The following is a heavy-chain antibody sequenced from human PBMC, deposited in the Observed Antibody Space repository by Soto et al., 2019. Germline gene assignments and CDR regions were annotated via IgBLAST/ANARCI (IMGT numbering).Heavy chain of an antibody. J-gene: IGHJ6*02. CDR1: GGSISSGGYS. Sequence: PSETLSLTCAVSGGSISSGGYSWSRIRQPPGKGLEWIGYIYHSGSTYYNPSLKSRVTISVDRSKNQFSLKLSSVTAADTAVYYCASTVDYLNYGMDVWGQGTTVTVSS. D-gene: IGHD5-12*01. CDR2: IYHSGST. CDR3: ASTVDYLNYGMDV. V-gene: IGHV4-30-2*01.